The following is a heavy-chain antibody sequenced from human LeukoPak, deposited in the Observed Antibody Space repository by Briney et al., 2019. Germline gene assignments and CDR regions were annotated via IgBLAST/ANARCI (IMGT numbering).Heavy chain of an antibody. CDR3: ARGPYSSGWYEARKYYFDY. CDR2: INHGAST. D-gene: IGHD6-19*01. V-gene: IGHV4-34*01. J-gene: IGHJ4*02. Sequence: SETLSLTXXXXXGSFSXYYWSWIRQPPGKGLEWIGEINHGASTNYNPSLKSRVTISVDTSKNQFSLKPSSVTAADTAVYYCARGPYSSGWYEARKYYFDYWGQGTLVTVSS. CDR1: XGSFSXYY.